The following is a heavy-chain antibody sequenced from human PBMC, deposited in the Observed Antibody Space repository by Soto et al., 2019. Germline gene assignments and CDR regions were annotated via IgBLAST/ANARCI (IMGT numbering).Heavy chain of an antibody. D-gene: IGHD4-17*01. Sequence: QVQLVQSGAEVKKPGSSVKVSCKASGGTFSSYTISWVRQAPGQGLEWMGRIIPILGIANYAQKFQGRVTITADKSTSTAYMELSGLRSEDTAVYYCARDENGDYVAWFDPWGQGTLVTVSS. CDR2: IIPILGIA. CDR1: GGTFSSYT. CDR3: ARDENGDYVAWFDP. J-gene: IGHJ5*02. V-gene: IGHV1-69*08.